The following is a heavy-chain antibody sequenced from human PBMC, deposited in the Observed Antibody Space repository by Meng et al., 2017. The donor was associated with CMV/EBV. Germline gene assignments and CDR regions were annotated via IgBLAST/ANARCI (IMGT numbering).Heavy chain of an antibody. CDR2: IRYDGSNK. CDR3: AKDLRSVLRFLEWPYNWFDP. J-gene: IGHJ5*02. D-gene: IGHD3-3*01. V-gene: IGHV3-30*02. CDR1: GFTFSSYG. Sequence: GESLKISCAASGFTFSSYGMHWVRQAPGKGLEWVAFIRYDGSNKYYADSVKGRFTISRDNSKNTLYLQMNSLRAEDTAVYYCAKDLRSVLRFLEWPYNWFDPWGQGTLVTVSS.